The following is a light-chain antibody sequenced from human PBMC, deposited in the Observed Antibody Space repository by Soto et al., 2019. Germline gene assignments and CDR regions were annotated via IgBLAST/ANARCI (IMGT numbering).Light chain of an antibody. J-gene: IGLJ2*01. CDR3: SSYTRGNTLA. CDR1: SSDVGGYNY. CDR2: EVS. V-gene: IGLV2-14*01. Sequence: QSVLTQPASVSGSPGQSITISCTGTSSDVGGYNYVSWYQQHPGKAPKLMIYEVSNRPSGVSSRFSGSKSGNTASLTISGLQADDEADYYCSSYTRGNTLALGGGTQLTVL.